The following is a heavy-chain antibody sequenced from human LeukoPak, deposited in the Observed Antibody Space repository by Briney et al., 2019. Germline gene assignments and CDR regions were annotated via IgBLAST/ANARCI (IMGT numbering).Heavy chain of an antibody. J-gene: IGHJ4*02. CDR3: ARSSLAVYFDY. CDR1: GGSFSGYY. V-gene: IGHV4-59*10. D-gene: IGHD6-19*01. CDR2: IFTRGTT. Sequence: SETLSLTCAVYGGSFSGYYWNWIRQPAGKGLEWLGNIFTRGTTNYNASLESRLTISLDTARNQFSLYLSSVTAADTAMYFCARSSLAVYFDYWGQGTLVTASS.